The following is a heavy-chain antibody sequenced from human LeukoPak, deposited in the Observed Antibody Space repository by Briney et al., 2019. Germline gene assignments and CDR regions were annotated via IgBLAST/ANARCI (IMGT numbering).Heavy chain of an antibody. V-gene: IGHV4-59*01. CDR2: IYYSGST. CDR1: GGSISSYY. CDR3: ARGPGGWAVRYFDY. D-gene: IGHD3-16*01. J-gene: IGHJ4*02. Sequence: SETLSLTCTVSGGSISSYYWSWIRQPPGKGLEWIGYIYYSGSTNYNPSLKSRVTISVDTSKNQFSLKLSSVTAADTAVYYCARGPGGWAVRYFDYWGQGTLVTVSS.